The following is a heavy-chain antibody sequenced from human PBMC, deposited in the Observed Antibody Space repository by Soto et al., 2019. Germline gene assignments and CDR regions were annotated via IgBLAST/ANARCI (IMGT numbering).Heavy chain of an antibody. D-gene: IGHD1-26*01. J-gene: IGHJ6*02. CDR1: GFTFSIYW. CDR2: IDNAGSSA. CDR3: TRVGGSVSGMDV. V-gene: IGHV3-74*01. Sequence: GSLRLSCAASGFTFSIYWMHWVRQAPGKGPVWVSRIDNAGSSARYADSVKGRFTISRDNAKNTVYLQMNSLGAEDTAVYYCTRVGGSVSGMDVWGQGTTVTVSS.